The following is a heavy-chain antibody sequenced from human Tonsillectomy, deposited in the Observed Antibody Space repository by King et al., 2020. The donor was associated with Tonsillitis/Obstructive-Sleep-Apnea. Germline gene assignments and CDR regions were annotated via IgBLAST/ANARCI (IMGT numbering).Heavy chain of an antibody. J-gene: IGHJ4*02. D-gene: IGHD2-2*01. CDR3: ARRGGYCSSSSCPPFDY. CDR1: GYSFTTYC. CDR2: IDPSDSYT. V-gene: IGHV5-10-1*01. Sequence: QLVQSGAEVKKPGESLRISCKGSGYSFTTYCISWVRQMPGKGLEWMGRIDPSDSYTNYSPSFQGHVTISADKSISTSYLHLGSLKASDTAMYYCARRGGYCSSSSCPPFDYWGQGTLVTVSS.